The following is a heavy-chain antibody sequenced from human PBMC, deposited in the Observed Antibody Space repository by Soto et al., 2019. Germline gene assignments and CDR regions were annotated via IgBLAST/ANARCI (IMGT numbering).Heavy chain of an antibody. J-gene: IGHJ6*02. CDR3: ARHVGPGKHYYYPNYYYYYGMDV. CDR2: IYYSGST. CDR1: CGSISSSSYY. Sequence: SETLSLTCTVSCGSISSSSYYWGWIRQPPGKGLEWIGSIYYSGSTYYNPSLKSRVTISVDTSKNQFSLKLSSVTAADTAVYYCARHVGPGKHYYYPNYYYYYGMDVWGQGTTVT. D-gene: IGHD3-10*01. V-gene: IGHV4-39*01.